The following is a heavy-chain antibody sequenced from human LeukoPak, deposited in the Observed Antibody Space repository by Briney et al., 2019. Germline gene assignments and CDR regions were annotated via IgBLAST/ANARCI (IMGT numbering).Heavy chain of an antibody. V-gene: IGHV3-30*02. CDR2: IRYDGSNK. J-gene: IGHJ6*03. CDR3: ASGPYYYYYMDV. CDR1: GFTFSSYG. Sequence: GGSLRLSCAASGFTFSSYGMHWVRQAPGKGLEWVAFIRYDGSNKYYADSVKGRFTISRDNSKNTLYLQMNSLGADDTAVYYCASGPYYYYYMDVWGKGTTVTVSS.